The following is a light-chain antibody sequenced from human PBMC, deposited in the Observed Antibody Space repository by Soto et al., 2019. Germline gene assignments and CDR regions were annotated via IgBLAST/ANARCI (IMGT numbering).Light chain of an antibody. J-gene: IGKJ2*01. Sequence: DIQMTQSPSSLSASVGGGVTITCRASQTINTYLNWYQQKPGKAPKLLIHSASSLQSGVPARFSGSGSGTDFTLTISSLQPEDFATYYCQQSARVPRTFGQATKLESK. CDR3: QQSARVPRT. CDR2: SAS. CDR1: QTINTY. V-gene: IGKV1-39*01.